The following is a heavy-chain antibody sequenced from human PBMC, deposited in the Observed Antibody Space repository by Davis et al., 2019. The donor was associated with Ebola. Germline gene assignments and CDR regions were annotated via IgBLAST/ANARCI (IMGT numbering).Heavy chain of an antibody. CDR2: INPSGGST. J-gene: IGHJ5*02. CDR3: ARGWRVVVPAAMGGYNWFDP. Sequence: ASVKVSCKTSGYTFTDFGISWVRQAPRQGLEWMGIINPSGGSTSYAQKFQGRVTMTRDTSTSTVYMELSSLRSEDTAVYYCARGWRVVVPAAMGGYNWFDPWGQGTLVTVSS. CDR1: GYTFTDFG. D-gene: IGHD2-2*01. V-gene: IGHV1-46*01.